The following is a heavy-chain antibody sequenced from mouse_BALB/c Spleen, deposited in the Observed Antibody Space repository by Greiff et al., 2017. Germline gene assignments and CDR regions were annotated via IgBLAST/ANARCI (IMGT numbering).Heavy chain of an antibody. CDR3: AREGKYGNYRGYFDY. CDR1: SYTFTDYA. V-gene: IGHV1-67*01. D-gene: IGHD2-10*02. Sequence: QVQLKESGPELVRPGVSVKISCKGSSYTFTDYAMHWVKQSHAKSLEWIGVISTYYGNTNYNQKFKGKATMTVDKSSSTAYMELARLTSEDSAVYYCAREGKYGNYRGYFDYWGQGTTLTVSS. CDR2: ISTYYGNT. J-gene: IGHJ2*01.